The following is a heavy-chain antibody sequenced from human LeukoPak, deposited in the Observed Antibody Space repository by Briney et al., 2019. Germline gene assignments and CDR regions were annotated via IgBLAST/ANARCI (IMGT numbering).Heavy chain of an antibody. V-gene: IGHV4-34*01. J-gene: IGHJ6*03. CDR3: ARGGITMVRGVPYYYYYYMDV. D-gene: IGHD3-10*01. CDR1: GGSISSYY. CDR2: INHSGST. Sequence: SETLSLTCTVSGGSISSYYWGWIRQPPGKGLEWIGEINHSGSTNYNPSLKSRVTISVDTSKNQFSLKLSSVTAADTAVYCCARGGITMVRGVPYYYYYYMDVWGKGTTVTISS.